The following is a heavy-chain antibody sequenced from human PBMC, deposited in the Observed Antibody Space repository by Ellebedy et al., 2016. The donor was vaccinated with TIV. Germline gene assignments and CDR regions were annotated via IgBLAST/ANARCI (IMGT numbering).Heavy chain of an antibody. J-gene: IGHJ4*02. Sequence: GESLKISCAASGFTFSPYAMAWVRQAPEKGLEWVSGIVGSGAQKYADSVKGRFTISRDNSKRTVDLQMNSLRAEDTADYFCAKDRTPGDGYWVFDNWGQGTLVSVSS. V-gene: IGHV3-23*01. CDR1: GFTFSPYA. D-gene: IGHD5-18*01. CDR2: IVGSGA. CDR3: AKDRTPGDGYWVFDN.